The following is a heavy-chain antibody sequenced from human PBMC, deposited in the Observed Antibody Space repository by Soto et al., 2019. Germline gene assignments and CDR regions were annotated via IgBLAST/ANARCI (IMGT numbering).Heavy chain of an antibody. CDR1: GGSISSGGYY. J-gene: IGHJ4*02. D-gene: IGHD3-10*01. V-gene: IGHV4-31*03. CDR2: IYYSGST. Sequence: SETLSLTCNVSGGSISSGGYYWSWIRQHPGKGLEWIGYIYYSGSTYYNPSLKSRVTISVDTSKNQFSLKLSSVTAADTAVYYCARTYYYGSGSYYAFDYWGQGTLVTVSS. CDR3: ARTYYYGSGSYYAFDY.